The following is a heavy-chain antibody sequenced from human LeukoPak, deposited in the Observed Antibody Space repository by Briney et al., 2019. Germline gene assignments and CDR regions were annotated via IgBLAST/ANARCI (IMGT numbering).Heavy chain of an antibody. D-gene: IGHD3-22*01. CDR1: GGSISSYY. Sequence: SSETLSLTCTVSGGSISSYYWSWIRQPPGKGLGWIGYIYYGGSTNYNPSLKSRVTISVDTCKNQFSLKLSSVTAADTAVYYCAGGPRYYDSSAYYRFDYWGQGTLVTVSS. J-gene: IGHJ4*02. CDR3: AGGPRYYDSSAYYRFDY. CDR2: IYYGGST. V-gene: IGHV4-59*01.